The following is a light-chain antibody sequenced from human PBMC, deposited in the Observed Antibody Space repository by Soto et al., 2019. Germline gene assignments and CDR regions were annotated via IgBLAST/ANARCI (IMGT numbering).Light chain of an antibody. CDR2: AAS. CDR1: QSISTY. CDR3: QQSYSSPNT. Sequence: DIQMTQSPSSLSAFVGDRVTISCRASQSISTYLNWYRQKPGKAPELLIYAASSLQSGVPSRFSGSGSGTDFTLTISNLQPEDFSSYYCQQSYSSPNTFGQGTKLDIK. V-gene: IGKV1-39*01. J-gene: IGKJ2*01.